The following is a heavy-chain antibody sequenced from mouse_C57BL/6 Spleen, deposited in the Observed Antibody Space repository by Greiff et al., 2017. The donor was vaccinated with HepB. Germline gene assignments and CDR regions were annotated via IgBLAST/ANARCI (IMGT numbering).Heavy chain of an antibody. CDR3: TKGYGRDYAMDY. CDR1: GFTFSDAW. V-gene: IGHV6-6*01. CDR2: IRNKANNHAT. D-gene: IGHD1-1*01. J-gene: IGHJ4*01. Sequence: EVKVVESGGGLVQPGGSMKLSCAASGFTFSDAWMDWVRQSPEKGLEWVAEIRNKANNHATYYAESVKGRFTISRDDSKSSVYLQMNSLRAEDTGIYYCTKGYGRDYAMDYWGQGTSVTVSS.